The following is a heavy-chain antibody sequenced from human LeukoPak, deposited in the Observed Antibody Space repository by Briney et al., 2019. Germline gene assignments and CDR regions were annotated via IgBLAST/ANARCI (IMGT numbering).Heavy chain of an antibody. Sequence: PSETLSLTCTVSGGSISSYYWSWIRQPAGKGLEWIGRIYTSGSTNYNPSLKSRVTISVDTSKNQFSLKLSSVTAADTAVYYCARGGGITGTTSLLGYWGQGTLVTVSS. V-gene: IGHV4-4*07. CDR2: IYTSGST. CDR1: GGSISSYY. J-gene: IGHJ4*02. CDR3: ARGGGITGTTSLLGY. D-gene: IGHD1-7*01.